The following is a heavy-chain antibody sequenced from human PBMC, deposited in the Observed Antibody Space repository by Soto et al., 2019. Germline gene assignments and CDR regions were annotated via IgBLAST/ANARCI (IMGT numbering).Heavy chain of an antibody. D-gene: IGHD1-7*01. CDR3: ARGRTGTTSFFDY. V-gene: IGHV1-2*02. CDR2: INPNSGGT. Sequence: ASVKVSCKASGYTFTGYYLHWVRQAPGQGLEWMGWINPNSGGTNYAQKFQGRVTMTRDTSISTAYMELSRLRSDDTAVYYCARGRTGTTSFFDYGGQXNLVTVSS. CDR1: GYTFTGYY. J-gene: IGHJ4*02.